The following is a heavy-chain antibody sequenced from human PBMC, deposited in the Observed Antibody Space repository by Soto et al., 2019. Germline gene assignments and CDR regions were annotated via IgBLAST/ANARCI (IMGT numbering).Heavy chain of an antibody. D-gene: IGHD3-9*01. V-gene: IGHV2-5*02. Sequence: ITLKESGPTLVKPTQTLTLTCTFSVFSRNTRGVGVGWIRQPPGKALEWLALISWDGEKRYSPSLKSRLNINKDTAENRVVITMTNMDPVATATYYCAHRRGDLLPGYYYFDTWGQGTIVTFSS. CDR2: ISWDGEK. CDR1: VFSRNTRGVG. J-gene: IGHJ4*02. CDR3: AHRRGDLLPGYYYFDT.